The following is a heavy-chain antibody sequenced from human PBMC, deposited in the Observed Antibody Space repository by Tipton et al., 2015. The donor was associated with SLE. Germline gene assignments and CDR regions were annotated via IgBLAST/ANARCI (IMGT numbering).Heavy chain of an antibody. Sequence: TLSLTCNVSGGSISGYYWSWIRRPPGKGLEWIGYIHYTGGTNYNPSLRSRITISVDRAKDQFSLRLTSVTAADTAVYYCARLPQYNLNAECFFDYWGPGTLVTVSS. D-gene: IGHD1-20*01. V-gene: IGHV4-59*01. CDR1: GGSISGYY. CDR3: ARLPQYNLNAECFFDY. J-gene: IGHJ4*02. CDR2: IHYTGGT.